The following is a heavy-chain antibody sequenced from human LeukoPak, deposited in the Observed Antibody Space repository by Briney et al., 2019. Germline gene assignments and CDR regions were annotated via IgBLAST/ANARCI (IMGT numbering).Heavy chain of an antibody. CDR2: IYYSGST. CDR1: GGFIRSHY. J-gene: IGHJ5*02. D-gene: IGHD3-9*01. CDR3: ARRIYDILTGGYRFDP. Sequence: SETLSLTCTVSGGFIRSHYWSWIRQPPGRGLEWIGYIYYSGSTNYNPSLKSRVTISVDTSENQFSLKLSSVTAADTAVYYCARRIYDILTGGYRFDPWGQGTLVTVSS. V-gene: IGHV4-59*11.